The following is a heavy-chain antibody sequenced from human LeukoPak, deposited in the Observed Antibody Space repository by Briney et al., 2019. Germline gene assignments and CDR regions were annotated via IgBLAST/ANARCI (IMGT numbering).Heavy chain of an antibody. Sequence: GGSLRLSCAASGFTFDDYAMPWVRHAPGKGLEWVSGISWNSGIGYADSVKGRFTISRDNAKNSLYLQMNSLRAEDTAVYYCARVGGPYYYGSGSYSYYFDYWGQGTLVTVSS. V-gene: IGHV3-9*01. CDR1: GFTFDDYA. D-gene: IGHD3-10*01. CDR2: ISWNSGI. J-gene: IGHJ4*02. CDR3: ARVGGPYYYGSGSYSYYFDY.